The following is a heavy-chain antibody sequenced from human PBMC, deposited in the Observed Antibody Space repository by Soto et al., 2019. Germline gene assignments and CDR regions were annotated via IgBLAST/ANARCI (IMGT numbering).Heavy chain of an antibody. CDR2: IIPIFGTA. CDR1: GGTFSSYA. CDR3: ARDLKGGVVTPYNWFDP. Sequence: GAPVKVSCKASGGTFSSYAISWVRQAPGQGLEWMGGIIPIFGTANYAQKFQGRVTITADESTSTAYMELSSLRSADTAVYYCARDLKGGVVTPYNWFDPWSQGTLVTVSS. J-gene: IGHJ5*02. D-gene: IGHD3-3*01. V-gene: IGHV1-69*13.